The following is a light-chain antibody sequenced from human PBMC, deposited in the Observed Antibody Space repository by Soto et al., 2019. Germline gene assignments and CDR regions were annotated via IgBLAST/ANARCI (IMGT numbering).Light chain of an antibody. J-gene: IGKJ4*01. Sequence: DIQMTQSPSSVSASIGDTVTITCRASQDISTLLAWYQQKPGKAPKLLIYGASTLESGVPSRFSCRGSGTDFILTISSLQPEDFATYFCQQSDSFPLTFGGGTKVEIK. CDR2: GAS. V-gene: IGKV1D-12*01. CDR3: QQSDSFPLT. CDR1: QDISTL.